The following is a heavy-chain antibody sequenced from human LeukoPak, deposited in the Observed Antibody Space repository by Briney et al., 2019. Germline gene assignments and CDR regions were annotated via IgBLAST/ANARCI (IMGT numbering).Heavy chain of an antibody. J-gene: IGHJ4*02. Sequence: GGSLRLSCAASGFTFSSYSMNWVRQAPGKGLEWVSAISGDSRYIYYADSVRGRFTISRDNSKNTLYLQMNSLRAEDTAVYYCAKFRARAVADNVDYWGQGTLVTVSS. V-gene: IGHV3-21*04. D-gene: IGHD6-19*01. CDR1: GFTFSSYS. CDR2: ISGDSRYI. CDR3: AKFRARAVADNVDY.